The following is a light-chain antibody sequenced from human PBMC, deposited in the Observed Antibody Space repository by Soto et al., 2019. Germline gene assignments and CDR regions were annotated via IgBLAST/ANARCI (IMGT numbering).Light chain of an antibody. J-gene: IGLJ1*01. CDR2: DGS. CDR1: NIGHKG. V-gene: IGLV3-21*02. CDR3: QVWDSGSDHYV. Sequence: SYELTQPPSVSVAPGQTARITCGGNNIGHKGVHWYQQKPGQAPVLVVFDGSDLPSGIPERFSGSDSENTATLTISRVEDGDEADYYCQVWDSGSDHYVFGHGTKLTVL.